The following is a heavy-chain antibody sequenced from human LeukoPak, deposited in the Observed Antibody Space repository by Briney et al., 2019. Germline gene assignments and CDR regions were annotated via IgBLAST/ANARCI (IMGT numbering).Heavy chain of an antibody. Sequence: PGGSLRLSCAASGFTFSSYWVSWVRQAPGKGLEWVANIKQDGSEKYYVDSVKGRFTISRDNAKNSLYLQMNSLRAEDTAVYYCARDRPVAVAGTVDYWGQGTLVTVSS. D-gene: IGHD6-19*01. CDR2: IKQDGSEK. J-gene: IGHJ4*02. V-gene: IGHV3-7*01. CDR3: ARDRPVAVAGTVDY. CDR1: GFTFSSYW.